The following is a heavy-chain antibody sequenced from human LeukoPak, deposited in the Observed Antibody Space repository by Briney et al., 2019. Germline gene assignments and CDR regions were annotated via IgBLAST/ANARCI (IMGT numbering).Heavy chain of an antibody. D-gene: IGHD1-1*01. CDR3: AREGTAGTNLNWFDP. V-gene: IGHV4-59*01. J-gene: IGHJ5*02. CDR1: GGSISSYY. CDR2: ISYSGST. Sequence: SETLSLTCSVSGGSISSYYWSWIRQPPGKGLEWIGYISYSGSTNFNPSLKSRVTISVDTSKNQFSLKLSSVTAADTAVYYCAREGTAGTNLNWFDPWGQGTLVTVSS.